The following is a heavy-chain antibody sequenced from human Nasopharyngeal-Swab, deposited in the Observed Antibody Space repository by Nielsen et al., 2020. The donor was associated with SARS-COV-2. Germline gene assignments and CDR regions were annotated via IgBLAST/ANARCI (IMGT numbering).Heavy chain of an antibody. V-gene: IGHV3-30-3*01. Sequence: GGSLRLSCAASGFTFSSYAMHWVRQAPGKGLEWVAVISYDGSNKYYADSVKGRFTISRDNSKNTLYLQMNSLRAEDTAVYYCAKATNARYDFWSGSFDYWGQGTLVTVSS. CDR1: GFTFSSYA. CDR3: AKATNARYDFWSGSFDY. CDR2: ISYDGSNK. J-gene: IGHJ4*02. D-gene: IGHD3-3*01.